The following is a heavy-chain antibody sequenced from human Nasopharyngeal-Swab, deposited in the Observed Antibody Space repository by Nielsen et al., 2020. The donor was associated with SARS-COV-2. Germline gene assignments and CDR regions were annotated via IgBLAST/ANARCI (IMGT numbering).Heavy chain of an antibody. CDR1: GYTFTSYY. V-gene: IGHV1-46*01. D-gene: IGHD4-17*01. Sequence: ASVKVSCKASGYTFTSYYMHWVRQAPGQGLEWMGIINPSGGSTSYAQKFQGRVTMTRDTSTSTVYMELSSLRSEDTAVYYCARAEMRPTVTTYWNYWGQGTLVTVSS. CDR3: ARAEMRPTVTTYWNY. J-gene: IGHJ4*02. CDR2: INPSGGST.